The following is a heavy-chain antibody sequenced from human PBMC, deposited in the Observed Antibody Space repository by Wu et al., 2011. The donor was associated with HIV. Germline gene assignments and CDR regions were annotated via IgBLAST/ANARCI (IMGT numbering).Heavy chain of an antibody. CDR2: ISGYNGDT. J-gene: IGHJ4*01. CDR1: GYTFTNYA. Sequence: QVQLAQSGPEVKKPGASVKVSCKASGYTFTNYAISWVRQAPGQGLEWMGWISGYNGDTNYVQKLKGRVTMTTDTSTNTAYMELRSLTSDDTAVYFCARESIYRYCTGTTCYPDYWGQGTLVTVSS. V-gene: IGHV1-18*01. CDR3: ARESIYRYCTGTTCYPDY. D-gene: IGHD2-2*01.